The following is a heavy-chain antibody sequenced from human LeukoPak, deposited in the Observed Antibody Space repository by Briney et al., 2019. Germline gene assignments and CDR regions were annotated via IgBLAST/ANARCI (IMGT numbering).Heavy chain of an antibody. D-gene: IGHD2-21*02. Sequence: GGSLRLSCAASGFTFSNAWMNWVRQAPGKGLEWVGRIKSKTDGGTTDYAAPVKGRFTISRDDSKNTLYLQMNSLKTEDTAVYYCTTAEANCGGDCYRSLDNWGQGTLVTVSS. V-gene: IGHV3-15*07. CDR2: IKSKTDGGTT. CDR1: GFTFSNAW. J-gene: IGHJ4*02. CDR3: TTAEANCGGDCYRSLDN.